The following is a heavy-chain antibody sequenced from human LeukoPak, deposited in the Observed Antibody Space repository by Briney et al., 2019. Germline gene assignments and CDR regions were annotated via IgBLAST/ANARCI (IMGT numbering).Heavy chain of an antibody. CDR3: ARAQGRGADTSGYYLGSPDY. D-gene: IGHD3-22*01. V-gene: IGHV3-21*01. CDR1: GFTFSSYS. CDR2: ISSSNSYI. Sequence: GGSLRLSCAASGFTFSSYSMNWVRQAPGKGLEWVSSISSSNSYIYYADSVKGRFTISRDNAKNSLYLQMNSLRAEDTAVYYCARAQGRGADTSGYYLGSPDYWGQGTLVTVSS. J-gene: IGHJ4*02.